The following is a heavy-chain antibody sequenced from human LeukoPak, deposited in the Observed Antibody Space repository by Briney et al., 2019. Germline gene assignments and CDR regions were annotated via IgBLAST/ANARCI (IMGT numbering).Heavy chain of an antibody. V-gene: IGHV4-39*01. CDR3: ARHGGNQWLSQYYFDY. CDR2: IYYSGST. CDR1: GGSISSSSYY. Sequence: SETLSLTCTVSGGSISSSSYYWGWIRQPPGKGLEWIGSIYYSGSTYYNPSLKSRVTISVDTSKNQFSLKLSSVTAADTAVYYCARHGGNQWLSQYYFDYWGQGTLVTVSS. J-gene: IGHJ4*02. D-gene: IGHD6-19*01.